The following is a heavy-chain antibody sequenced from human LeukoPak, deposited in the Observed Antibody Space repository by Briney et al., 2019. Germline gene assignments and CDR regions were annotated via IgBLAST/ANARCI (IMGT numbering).Heavy chain of an antibody. CDR3: ARDTEYGDYSDY. CDR1: GFTFVNYE. Sequence: GGSLRLSCAASGFTFVNYEMNWVRQAPGKGLEWVSYISGRGSRIYYADSVKGRFTISRDNAENSLYLQMNSLRAEDTAVYYCARDTEYGDYSDYWGQGTLVTVSS. J-gene: IGHJ4*02. CDR2: ISGRGSRI. D-gene: IGHD4-17*01. V-gene: IGHV3-48*03.